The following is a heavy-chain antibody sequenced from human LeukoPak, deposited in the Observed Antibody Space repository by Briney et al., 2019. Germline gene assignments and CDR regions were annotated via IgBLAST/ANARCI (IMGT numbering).Heavy chain of an antibody. CDR2: MNPNSGNT. D-gene: IGHD5-18*01. CDR1: GYTFTCYD. CDR3: AREVVEYSYGYYYYYYMDV. Sequence: ASVKVSCKASGYTFTCYDINCVRQATGQGLEWMGWMNPNSGNTGYAQKFQGRVTMTRDTSISTACMELSSLRSEDTAVYYCAREVVEYSYGYYYYYYMDVWGKGTTVTVSS. V-gene: IGHV1-8*01. J-gene: IGHJ6*03.